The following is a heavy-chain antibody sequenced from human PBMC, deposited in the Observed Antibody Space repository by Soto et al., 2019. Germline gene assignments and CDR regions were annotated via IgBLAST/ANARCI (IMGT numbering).Heavy chain of an antibody. CDR3: ARHVSPTYYYGSGSYNYFDY. D-gene: IGHD3-10*01. Sequence: SETLSLTCTVSGGSISSSSYYWGWIRQPPGKGLEWIGSIYYSGSTYYNPSLKSRVTISVDTSKNQFSLKLSSVTAADTAVYYCARHVSPTYYYGSGSYNYFDYWGQGTLVTVSS. CDR1: GGSISSSSYY. CDR2: IYYSGST. J-gene: IGHJ4*02. V-gene: IGHV4-39*01.